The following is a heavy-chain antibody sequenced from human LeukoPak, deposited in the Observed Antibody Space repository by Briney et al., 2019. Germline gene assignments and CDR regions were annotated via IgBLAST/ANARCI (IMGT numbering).Heavy chain of an antibody. J-gene: IGHJ4*02. D-gene: IGHD3-3*01. CDR3: ARVITYYDFWSGYSIVGYFDY. Sequence: GGSLRLSCAASGFTFSDYYMSWIRQAPGKGLEWVSYISSSGSTIYYADSVKGRFTISRDNAKNSLYLQMNSLRAEDTAVYYCARVITYYDFWSGYSIVGYFDYWGQGTLVTVSS. CDR1: GFTFSDYY. V-gene: IGHV3-11*04. CDR2: ISSSGSTI.